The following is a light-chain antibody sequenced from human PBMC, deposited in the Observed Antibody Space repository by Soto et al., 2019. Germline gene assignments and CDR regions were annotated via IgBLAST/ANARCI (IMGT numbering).Light chain of an antibody. CDR2: GAS. CDR3: QQFGSAPEGT. Sequence: EIVLTQSPATLSLSPGERDTLSCRASQSVSSYLAWYQQKPGQAPRLVVYGASSRATGVPDRFSASGSGTDFTLTISRLEPEDFAVYYCQQFGSAPEGTFGQGTKVDIK. J-gene: IGKJ1*01. CDR1: QSVSSY. V-gene: IGKV3-20*01.